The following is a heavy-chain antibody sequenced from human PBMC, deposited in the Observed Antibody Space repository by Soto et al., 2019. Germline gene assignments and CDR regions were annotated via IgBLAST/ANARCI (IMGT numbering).Heavy chain of an antibody. CDR3: TKASSDRNHMEV. CDR2: ISSSGDGT. V-gene: IGHV3-23*01. CDR1: GFTFNSYA. J-gene: IGHJ6*02. Sequence: GGSLRLSCAASGFTFNSYAMTWVRQAPGKGLEWVSIISSSGDGTYYVDSVKGRFTISRDNSRNTLNLQMNSLRAEDTALYYCTKASSDRNHMEVWGPGTTVTVSS.